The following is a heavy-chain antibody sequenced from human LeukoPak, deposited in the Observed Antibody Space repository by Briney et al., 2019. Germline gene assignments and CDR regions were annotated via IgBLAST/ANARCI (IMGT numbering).Heavy chain of an antibody. D-gene: IGHD3-9*01. CDR1: GGSISSYY. CDR3: ARHRGTFLRYFDH. V-gene: IGHV4-4*07. Sequence: SDTLSLTCTVSGGSISSYYWSWIRQPAAKGLECVGRLYTSGSTNYNPSLKSRVTMSVDTSKNQFSLKLSSVTAADTAVYYSARHRGTFLRYFDHWGQGTLVTVSS. J-gene: IGHJ4*02. CDR2: LYTSGST.